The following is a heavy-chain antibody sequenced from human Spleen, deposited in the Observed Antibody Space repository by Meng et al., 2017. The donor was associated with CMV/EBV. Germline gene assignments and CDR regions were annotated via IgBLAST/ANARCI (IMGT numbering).Heavy chain of an antibody. V-gene: IGHV1-69*05. Sequence: TFSSYAISGVRQAPGQGLEWMGGIIPIFGTANYAQKFQGRVTITTDESTSTAYMELSSLRSEDTAVYYCAVGYCSSTSCISYNWFDPWGQGTLVTVSS. CDR1: TFSSYA. CDR2: IIPIFGTA. J-gene: IGHJ5*02. D-gene: IGHD2-2*01. CDR3: AVGYCSSTSCISYNWFDP.